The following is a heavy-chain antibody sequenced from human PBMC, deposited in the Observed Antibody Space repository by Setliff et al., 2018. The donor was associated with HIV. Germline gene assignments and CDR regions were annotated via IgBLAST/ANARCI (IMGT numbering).Heavy chain of an antibody. D-gene: IGHD3-3*01. J-gene: IGHJ4*02. V-gene: IGHV4-39*01. CDR1: GGSISSSSYY. CDR3: ARTPYDFWSGHIDY. Sequence: SETLSLTCTVSGGSISSSSYYWGWIRQPPGKGLEWIGSIYYSGSTYYNPSLKSRVTISVDTSKIQFSLKLSSVTAADTAVYYCARTPYDFWSGHIDYWGQGTLVTVSS. CDR2: IYYSGST.